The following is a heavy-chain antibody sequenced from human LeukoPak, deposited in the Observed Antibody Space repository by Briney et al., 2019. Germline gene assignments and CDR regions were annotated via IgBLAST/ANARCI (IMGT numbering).Heavy chain of an antibody. D-gene: IGHD2-15*01. J-gene: IGHJ6*03. CDR1: GYTFTGYY. CDR2: INTNTGNP. V-gene: IGHV7-4-1*02. Sequence: ASVKVSCKASGYTFTGYYMHWVRQAPGQGLEWMGWINTNTGNPTYAQGFTGRFVFSSDTSVSTAYLQISSLKAEDTAVYYCARKSVAATPRDIVYQYYSMDVWGKGTTVTVSS. CDR3: ARKSVAATPRDIVYQYYSMDV.